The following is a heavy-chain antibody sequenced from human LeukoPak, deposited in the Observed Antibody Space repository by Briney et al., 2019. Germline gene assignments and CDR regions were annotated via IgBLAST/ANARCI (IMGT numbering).Heavy chain of an antibody. D-gene: IGHD3/OR15-3a*01. J-gene: IGHJ4*02. CDR3: SRHFGTGTPFDY. V-gene: IGHV5-51*01. Sequence: GEALKISCHGSGYRFSNYWIAWVRQVPGKGLEWMGGTGDSDTRYSPSFEGQVTMSVDKSINTAYLQWSSLKASDTAMYYCSRHFGTGTPFDYWGQGTLVTVSS. CDR1: GYRFSNYW. CDR2: TGDSDT.